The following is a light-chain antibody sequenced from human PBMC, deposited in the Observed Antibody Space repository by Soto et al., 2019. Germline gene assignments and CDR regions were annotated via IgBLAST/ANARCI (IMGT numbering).Light chain of an antibody. CDR1: SSNIGSNT. J-gene: IGLJ3*02. CDR3: AAWDDSLNGWV. Sequence: QSVLTQPPSASGTPGQRVTLSCSGSSSNIGSNTVNWYQQLPGTAPKLLIYSNNQRPSGVPDRFSGSTSGTSASLAIRGLXSEDEAXXYCAAWDDSLNGWVFGGGTKLTVL. V-gene: IGLV1-44*01. CDR2: SNN.